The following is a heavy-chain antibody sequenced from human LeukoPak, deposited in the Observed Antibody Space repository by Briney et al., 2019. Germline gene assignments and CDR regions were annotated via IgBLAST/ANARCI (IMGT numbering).Heavy chain of an antibody. CDR3: ARSPKDSSSFRNWFDP. Sequence: PSETLSLTCTVSGGSISSSSYYWGWIRQPPGKGLEWIGSIYYSGSTYYNPSLKSRVTISVDASKNQFSLKLSSVTAADTAVYYSARSPKDSSSFRNWFDPWGQGTLVTVSS. D-gene: IGHD6-6*01. CDR2: IYYSGST. J-gene: IGHJ5*02. V-gene: IGHV4-39*07. CDR1: GGSISSSSYY.